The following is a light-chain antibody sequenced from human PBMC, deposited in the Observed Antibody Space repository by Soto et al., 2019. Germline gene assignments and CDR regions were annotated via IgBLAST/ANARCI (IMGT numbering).Light chain of an antibody. CDR2: EVT. J-gene: IGLJ3*02. CDR1: SSDVGAYKY. Sequence: QSVLTQPPSASGSPGQSVTISCTGTSSDVGAYKYVSWYQQYPGQAPKLMIYEVTKRPSGVPDRFSGSKSGNTASLTVSGLQAEDEADYYCTSYVGNDIWVFGGGTKVTVL. CDR3: TSYVGNDIWV. V-gene: IGLV2-8*01.